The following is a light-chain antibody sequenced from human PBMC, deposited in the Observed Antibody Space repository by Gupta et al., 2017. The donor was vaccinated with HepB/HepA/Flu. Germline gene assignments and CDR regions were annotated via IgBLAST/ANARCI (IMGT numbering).Light chain of an antibody. CDR3: LLYLGSGMVG. CDR2: STN. Sequence: QIVVTQEPSFSVSPGGTVTLTCGLRSGSVSTSYHPSWYQQTPGQPPRTRIYSTNTRSSGVPDRFSGSILGNKEALTITGAQADDESDDYCLLYLGSGMVGLGGGTKL. V-gene: IGLV8-61*01. J-gene: IGLJ3*02. CDR1: SGSVSTSYH.